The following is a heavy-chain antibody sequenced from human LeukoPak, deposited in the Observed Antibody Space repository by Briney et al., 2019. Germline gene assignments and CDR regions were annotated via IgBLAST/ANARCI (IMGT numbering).Heavy chain of an antibody. CDR1: GLTFSNAW. J-gene: IGHJ4*02. CDR3: TTGWTGSYYALLLHY. V-gene: IGHV3-15*01. Sequence: PGWSLRLSCAATGLTFSNAWLRWVRQAPGKGLAWVGRINSKHDGGTTHYAAPVKGRYAISRDDSKNTLYLQKNSLKPEDTAVYYCTTGWTGSYYALLLHYWGQGNLVTVSS. D-gene: IGHD1-26*01. CDR2: INSKHDGGTT.